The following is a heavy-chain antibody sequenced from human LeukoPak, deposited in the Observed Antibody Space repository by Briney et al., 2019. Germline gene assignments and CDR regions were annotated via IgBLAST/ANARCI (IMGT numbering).Heavy chain of an antibody. J-gene: IGHJ3*02. D-gene: IGHD6-13*01. CDR2: INTNTGNP. CDR1: GYTFTSYA. V-gene: IGHV7-4-1*02. CDR3: ASRWGPQQLVQGAFDI. Sequence: ASVKVSCKASGYTFTSYAMNWVRQAPGQGLEWMGWINTNTGNPTYAQGFTGRFVFSLDTSVSTAYLQISSLKAEDTAVYYCASRWGPQQLVQGAFDIWGQGTMVTVSS.